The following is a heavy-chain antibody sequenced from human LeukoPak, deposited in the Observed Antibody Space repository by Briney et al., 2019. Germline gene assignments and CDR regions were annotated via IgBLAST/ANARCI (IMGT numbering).Heavy chain of an antibody. CDR3: ARMRIIVVPAAKFRHFYYGMDV. V-gene: IGHV4-61*02. CDR1: DDSLTSGSHY. Sequence: SQTLSLTCTVSDDSLTSGSHYWSWIRQPAGKGLEWIGRIFINGSTNYNPSLTSRVTISAVTSKSQFSLKLTSVTAADAAVYYCARMRIIVVPAAKFRHFYYGMDVWGQGTTVTVSS. CDR2: IFINGST. J-gene: IGHJ6*02. D-gene: IGHD2-2*01.